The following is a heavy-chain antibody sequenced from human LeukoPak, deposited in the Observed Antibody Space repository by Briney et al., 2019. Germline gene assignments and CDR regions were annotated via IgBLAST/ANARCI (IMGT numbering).Heavy chain of an antibody. CDR3: AKQQLVPDWFDP. V-gene: IGHV6-1*01. D-gene: IGHD6-13*01. Sequence: SQTLSLTCAISGDSVSSNSAAWNWIRQSPSRGHEWLGRTYYRSKLYNDYAVSVKSRITINPDTSKNQFSLQLNSVTPEDTAVYYCAKQQLVPDWFDPWGQGTLVTVSS. CDR1: GDSVSSNSAA. CDR2: TYYRSKLYN. J-gene: IGHJ5*02.